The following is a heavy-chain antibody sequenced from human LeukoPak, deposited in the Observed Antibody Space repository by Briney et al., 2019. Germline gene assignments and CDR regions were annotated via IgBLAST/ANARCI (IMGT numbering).Heavy chain of an antibody. CDR2: IYTSGST. V-gene: IGHV4-4*07. CDR3: ARASTGYYYDSSGYPQYYYMDV. D-gene: IGHD3-22*01. J-gene: IGHJ6*03. CDR1: GGSISSYY. Sequence: PSETLSLTCTVSGGSISSYYWSWIRQPAGKGLEWLGRIYTSGSTNYNPSLKSRVTMSVDTSKNQFSLKLSSVTAADTAVYYCARASTGYYYDSSGYPQYYYMDVWGKGTTVTVSS.